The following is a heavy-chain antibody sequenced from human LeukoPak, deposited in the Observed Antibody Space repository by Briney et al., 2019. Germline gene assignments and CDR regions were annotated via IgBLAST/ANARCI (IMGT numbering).Heavy chain of an antibody. Sequence: ASVKVSCKASGGTFSSYAISWVRQAPGQGLEWMGRIIPIFGIANYAQKFQGRVTITADKSTSTAYMELSSLRSEDTAVYYGARGPVEMATIGYWGQGTLVTVSS. V-gene: IGHV1-69*04. CDR2: IIPIFGIA. D-gene: IGHD5-24*01. CDR3: ARGPVEMATIGY. J-gene: IGHJ4*02. CDR1: GGTFSSYA.